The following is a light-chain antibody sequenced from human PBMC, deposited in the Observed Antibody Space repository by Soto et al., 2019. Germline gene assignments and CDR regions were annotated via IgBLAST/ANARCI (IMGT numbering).Light chain of an antibody. CDR3: QQCNDWPLT. Sequence: EIEVTQSPATLSLSPGERATLSCRASQSVSSFFAWYQQKPGQSPRLLIYDASNRASGIPARFTGSGSGTDFTLTINSLQSEDFAVYYCQQCNDWPLTFGGGTKVDIK. CDR1: QSVSSF. V-gene: IGKV3-11*01. CDR2: DAS. J-gene: IGKJ4*01.